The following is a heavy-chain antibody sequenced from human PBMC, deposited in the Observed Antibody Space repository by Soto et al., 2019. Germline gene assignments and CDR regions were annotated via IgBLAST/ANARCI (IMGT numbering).Heavy chain of an antibody. CDR1: GFTFSSYA. J-gene: IGHJ4*02. CDR3: AKPAAAGITTPLGLDY. Sequence: GGSLRLSCAASGFTFSSYAMSWVRQAPGKGLEWVSAISGSGGSTYYADSVKGRFTISRDNSKDTLYLQMNSLRAEDTAVYYCAKPAAAGITTPLGLDYWGQGTLVTVPS. V-gene: IGHV3-23*01. D-gene: IGHD6-13*01. CDR2: ISGSGGST.